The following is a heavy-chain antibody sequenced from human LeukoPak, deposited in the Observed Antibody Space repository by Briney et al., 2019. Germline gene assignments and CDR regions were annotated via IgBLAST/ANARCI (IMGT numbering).Heavy chain of an antibody. V-gene: IGHV3-48*03. CDR1: GFTFSSYE. J-gene: IGHJ4*02. CDR3: ARMALAGQYNEY. CDR2: SSTSGDSL. Sequence: GGSLRLSCAASGFTFSSYEMNWVRQAPGKGLEWVSYSSTSGDSLHYADSVKGRFTISRDNARNSLYLQMNSLRADDTVIYYCARMALAGQYNEYWGQGTLVTVSS. D-gene: IGHD6-19*01.